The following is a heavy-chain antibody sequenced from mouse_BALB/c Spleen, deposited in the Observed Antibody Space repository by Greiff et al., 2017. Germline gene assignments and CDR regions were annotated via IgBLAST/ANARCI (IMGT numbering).Heavy chain of an antibody. Sequence: EVKLVESGGGLVQPGGSRKLSCAASGFTFSSFGMHWVRQAPEKGLEWVAYISSGSSTIYYADTVKGRFTISRDNPKNTLFLQMTSLRSEDTAMYYCARGGALLRPYYFDYWGQGTTLTVSS. CDR2: ISSGSSTI. V-gene: IGHV5-17*02. CDR1: GFTFSSFG. J-gene: IGHJ2*01. D-gene: IGHD1-2*01. CDR3: ARGGALLRPYYFDY.